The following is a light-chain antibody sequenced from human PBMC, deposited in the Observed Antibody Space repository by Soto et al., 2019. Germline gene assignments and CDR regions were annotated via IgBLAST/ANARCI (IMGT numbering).Light chain of an antibody. CDR1: QSVSNS. V-gene: IGKV3-11*01. J-gene: IGKJ4*01. Sequence: EIVLTQSPATLSLSPGERATLSCRASQSVSNSLAWYQQKPGQAPRLLIYDVSNRAAGIPARFSGSGSGTDFTLTISSLDPEDFAVYFCQQRIDWRWLTFGGGTKVQIK. CDR3: QQRIDWRWLT. CDR2: DVS.